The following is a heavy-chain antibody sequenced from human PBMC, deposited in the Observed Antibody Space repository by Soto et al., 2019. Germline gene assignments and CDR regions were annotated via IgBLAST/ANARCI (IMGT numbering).Heavy chain of an antibody. V-gene: IGHV3-21*06. Sequence: GGSLRLSCAASGFTFSSYSMNWVRQAPGKGLEWVSSISSSSSYIYYGDSMKGRFTISRDNAKNSLYLEMNSLRAEDTAVYYCARESEDLTSNFDYWGQGTLVTVSS. CDR1: GFTFSSYS. CDR3: ARESEDLTSNFDY. CDR2: ISSSSSYI. J-gene: IGHJ4*02.